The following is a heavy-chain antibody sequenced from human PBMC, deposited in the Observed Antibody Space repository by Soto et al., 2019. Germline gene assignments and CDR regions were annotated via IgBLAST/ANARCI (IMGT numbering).Heavy chain of an antibody. CDR2: ISSNSAYI. CDR1: GGSFSTNG. J-gene: IGHJ5*02. V-gene: IGHV3-21*06. Sequence: GGALRLWWGGSGGSFSTNGMNGVRQAPGQGLEWVSSISSNSAYIYIAESMKGRFTISRDNAQNSVYLQMNSLRAEDTAVYYCIRSLANVGSPHDWFDAWGPGT. D-gene: IGHD6-6*01. CDR3: IRSLANVGSPHDWFDA.